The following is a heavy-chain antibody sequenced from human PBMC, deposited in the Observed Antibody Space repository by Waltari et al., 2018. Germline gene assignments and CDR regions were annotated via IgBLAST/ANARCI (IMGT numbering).Heavy chain of an antibody. Sequence: QVQLQESGPGLVKPSQTLSLTCTFSGGPIRSVGYSWTWFRQHPGKGLEWIGYIYYSGSTYYNPSLKSRVTISVDTSKNQFSLKLSSVTAADTAVYYCARSYLPNYYGSGSYYNFRWFDPWGQGTLVTVSS. CDR2: IYYSGST. CDR3: ARSYLPNYYGSGSYYNFRWFDP. CDR1: GGPIRSVGYS. V-gene: IGHV4-31*03. J-gene: IGHJ5*02. D-gene: IGHD3-10*01.